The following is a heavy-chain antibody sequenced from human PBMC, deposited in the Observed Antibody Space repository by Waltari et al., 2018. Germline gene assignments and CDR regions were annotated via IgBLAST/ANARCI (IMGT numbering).Heavy chain of an antibody. Sequence: VQLLESGGGLVQPGGSLRLSCAASGFTFSSYAMSWVRQAPGQGLEWMGIINPSGGSTSYAQKFQGRVTMTRDTSTSTVYMELSSLRSEDTAVYYCARDSGHSGSYYDAFDIWGQGTMVTVSS. CDR1: GFTFSSYA. CDR2: INPSGGST. D-gene: IGHD1-26*01. CDR3: ARDSGHSGSYYDAFDI. V-gene: IGHV1-46*01. J-gene: IGHJ3*02.